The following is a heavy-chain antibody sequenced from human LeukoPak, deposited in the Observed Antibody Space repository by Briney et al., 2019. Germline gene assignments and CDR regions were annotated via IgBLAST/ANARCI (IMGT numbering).Heavy chain of an antibody. V-gene: IGHV3-20*04. CDR2: INWNGGST. D-gene: IGHD4-11*01. CDR1: GFIFDNYG. CDR3: STRGIYSTGGFFYFYY. J-gene: IGHJ4*02. Sequence: GGSLRLSCAASGFIFDNYGLSWVRQAPGKGLEWVSGINWNGGSTGYADSVKGRFTISRDNAKNSLYLQMNSLRAEDTALYYYSTRGIYSTGGFFYFYYWGQGTLVTVSS.